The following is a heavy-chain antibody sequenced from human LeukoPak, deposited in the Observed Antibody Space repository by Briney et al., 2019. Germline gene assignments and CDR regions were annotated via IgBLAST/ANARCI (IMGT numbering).Heavy chain of an antibody. D-gene: IGHD3-22*01. CDR2: IYYSGST. V-gene: IGHV4-59*01. CDR1: GGSISSYY. J-gene: IGHJ4*02. Sequence: KSSETLSLTCTVSGGSISSYYWSWIRQPPGKGLEWIGYIYYSGSTNYNPSLKSRVTISVDTSKNQFSLKLSSVTAADTAVYYCARGGGRYDSSGYYTYYFDYWGQGTLVTVSS. CDR3: ARGGGRYDSSGYYTYYFDY.